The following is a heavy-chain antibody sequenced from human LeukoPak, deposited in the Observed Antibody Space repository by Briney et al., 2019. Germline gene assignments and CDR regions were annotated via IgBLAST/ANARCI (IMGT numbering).Heavy chain of an antibody. D-gene: IGHD6-19*01. CDR3: ARALSGVRAVAGAYFDY. CDR1: GGSISSYY. V-gene: IGHV4-59*12. CDR2: ISYSGST. Sequence: SETLSLTCTVSGGSISSYYWNWIRQPPGKGLEWIGYISYSGSTNYNPSLKSRVTMSVDTSKNQFSLKLSSVTAADTAVYYCARALSGVRAVAGAYFDYWGQGTLVTVSS. J-gene: IGHJ4*02.